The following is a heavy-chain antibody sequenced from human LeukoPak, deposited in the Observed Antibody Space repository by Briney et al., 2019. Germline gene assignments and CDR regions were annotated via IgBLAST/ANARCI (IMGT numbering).Heavy chain of an antibody. V-gene: IGHV4-59*01. CDR2: IYYSGST. J-gene: IGHJ4*02. D-gene: IGHD1-26*01. CDR3: AREEALGSGSFDY. CDR1: GGSISTYY. Sequence: SETLSLTCTVSGGSISTYYCSWIRQPPGKGLEWIGYIYYSGSTNYNPSLKSRVTISVDTSKNQFSLKLGSVTAADTAVYHCAREEALGSGSFDYWGQGTLVTVSS.